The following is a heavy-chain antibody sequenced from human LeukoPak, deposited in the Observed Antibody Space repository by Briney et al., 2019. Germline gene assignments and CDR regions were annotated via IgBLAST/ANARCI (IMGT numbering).Heavy chain of an antibody. D-gene: IGHD6-6*01. CDR1: GGSFSGYY. V-gene: IGHV4-34*01. CDR3: ARDSFPTYSISSPTFDL. J-gene: IGHJ3*01. CDR2: ISDSGST. Sequence: TSSETLSLTCAVYGGSFSGYYWSWIRQPPGKGLEWIGEISDSGSTNSNPSLKSRATILIDTSMNQFSLRLSSVTAADTAVYYCARDSFPTYSISSPTFDLWGQGTLVTVSS.